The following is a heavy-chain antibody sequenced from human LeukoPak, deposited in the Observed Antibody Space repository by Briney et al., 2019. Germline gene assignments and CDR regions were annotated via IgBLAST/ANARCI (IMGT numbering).Heavy chain of an antibody. CDR1: GGSITNSNW. D-gene: IGHD6-19*01. Sequence: SETLSLTCAVSGGSITNSNWWSWVRQPPGKGLEWIGEIYHSASTSYNPSLKSRVTISVDESKNQFSLKVNSVTAADTAVYYCAQGSGWQKQVYWGQGTLVTVSS. CDR2: IYHSAST. V-gene: IGHV4-4*02. J-gene: IGHJ4*02. CDR3: AQGSGWQKQVY.